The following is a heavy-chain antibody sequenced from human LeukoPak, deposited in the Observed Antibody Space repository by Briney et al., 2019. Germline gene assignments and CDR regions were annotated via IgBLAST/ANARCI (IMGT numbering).Heavy chain of an antibody. Sequence: SETLSLTCSVSDGPINSYYWNWIRRPPGKGLEWIGYIYYNGNTNYSPSLKSRVTMSVDTSKNLFSLKVSSVTAADTAVYYCARGRSNYYGMDVWGQGTTVTVSS. J-gene: IGHJ6*02. CDR2: IYYNGNT. CDR1: DGPINSYY. V-gene: IGHV4-59*01. CDR3: ARGRSNYYGMDV. D-gene: IGHD1-26*01.